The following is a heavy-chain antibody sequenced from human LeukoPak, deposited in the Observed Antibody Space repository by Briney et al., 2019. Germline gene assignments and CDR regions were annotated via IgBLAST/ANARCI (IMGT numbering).Heavy chain of an antibody. CDR1: GFTFSSYG. CDR3: ARGRVAAAGPVYFDY. Sequence: PGRSLRLSCAASGFTFSSYGMHWVRQAPAKGREWVAVIWYDGSNKYYADSVKGRFTISRDNSKNTLYLQMNSLRAEDTAVYYCARGRVAAAGPVYFDYWGQGTLVTVSS. J-gene: IGHJ4*02. D-gene: IGHD6-13*01. CDR2: IWYDGSNK. V-gene: IGHV3-33*01.